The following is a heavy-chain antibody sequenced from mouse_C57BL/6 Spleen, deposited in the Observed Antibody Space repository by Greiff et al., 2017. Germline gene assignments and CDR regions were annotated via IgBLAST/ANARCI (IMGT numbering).Heavy chain of an antibody. CDR2: IDPSDSYT. V-gene: IGHV1-50*01. CDR1: GYTFTSYW. J-gene: IGHJ2*01. Sequence: QVQLQQPGAELVKPGASVKLSCKASGYTFTSYWMQWVKQRPGQGLEWIGEIDPSDSYTNYNQKFKGKATLTVDTSSSTAYMQLRSLTSEDSAVYYGAKSYGSCYAPFDYWGQGTTLTVSS. D-gene: IGHD1-1*01. CDR3: AKSYGSCYAPFDY.